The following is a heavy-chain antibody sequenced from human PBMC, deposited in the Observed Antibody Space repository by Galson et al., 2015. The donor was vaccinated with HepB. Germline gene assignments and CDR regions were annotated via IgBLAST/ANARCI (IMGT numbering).Heavy chain of an antibody. CDR3: ARAGFWGIVVVPAAIGWVDY. V-gene: IGHV3-30-3*01. J-gene: IGHJ4*02. CDR1: GFTFSSYA. CDR2: ISYDGSNK. Sequence: SLRLSCAASGFTFSSYAMHWVRQAPGKGLEWVAVISYDGSNKYYADSVKGRFTISRDNSKNTLYLQMNSLRAEDTAVYYCARAGFWGIVVVPAAIGWVDYWGQGTLVTVSS. D-gene: IGHD2-2*01.